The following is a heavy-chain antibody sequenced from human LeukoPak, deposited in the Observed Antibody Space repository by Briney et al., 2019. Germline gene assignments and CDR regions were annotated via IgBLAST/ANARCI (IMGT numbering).Heavy chain of an antibody. D-gene: IGHD3-16*01. Sequence: SETLSLTCGVYGESFSGYYWSWIRQPPGKGLEWIGEIHDGGSTTYHPSLKSRVTISVDKSKNQFSLTLTSVTAADTAVYFCARGAHYAWNSWGQGTLVTVSS. CDR3: ARGAHYAWNS. V-gene: IGHV4-34*01. CDR1: GESFSGYY. CDR2: IHDGGST. J-gene: IGHJ4*02.